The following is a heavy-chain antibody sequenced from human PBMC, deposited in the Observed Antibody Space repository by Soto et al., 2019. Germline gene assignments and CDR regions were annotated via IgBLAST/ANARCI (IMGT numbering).Heavy chain of an antibody. CDR2: ISGGGTTT. Sequence: GGSLRLSCAASGFRFSDHYMTWIRQAPGKGLEWVSKISGGGTTTHYADSVKGRFTVSRDNAKNSLYLQMNSLRAEDTAVYYCAGYPYYYGSAFWGQGTLVTVSS. CDR3: AGYPYYYGSAF. D-gene: IGHD3-10*01. J-gene: IGHJ4*02. CDR1: GFRFSDHY. V-gene: IGHV3-11*01.